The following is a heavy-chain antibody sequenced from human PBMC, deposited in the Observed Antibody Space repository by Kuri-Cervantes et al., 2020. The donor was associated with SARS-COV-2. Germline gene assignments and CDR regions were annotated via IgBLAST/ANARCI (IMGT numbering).Heavy chain of an antibody. D-gene: IGHD3-22*01. Sequence: GGSLRLSCTASGFTFSSYWMHWVRQAPGKGLVWVSRINSDGSSTSYADSVKGRFTISRDNAKNSLYLQMNSLRAEDTAVYYCARDPGITMIGAFDIWGQGKKVTVSS. CDR2: INSDGSST. CDR1: GFTFSSYW. J-gene: IGHJ3*02. CDR3: ARDPGITMIGAFDI. V-gene: IGHV3-74*01.